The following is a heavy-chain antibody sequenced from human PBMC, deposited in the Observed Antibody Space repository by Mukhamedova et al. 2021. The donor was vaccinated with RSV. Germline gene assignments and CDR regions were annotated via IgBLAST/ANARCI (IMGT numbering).Heavy chain of an antibody. V-gene: IGHV3-11*01. Sequence: QAPGKGLEWVSYISSSGSTIYYADSVKGRFTISRDNAKNSLYLQMNSLRAEDTAVYYCARVTMVRGVIMDYYYMDVWGQGTTVPV. D-gene: IGHD3-10*01. CDR3: ARVTMVRGVIMDYYYMDV. CDR2: ISSSGSTI. J-gene: IGHJ6*03.